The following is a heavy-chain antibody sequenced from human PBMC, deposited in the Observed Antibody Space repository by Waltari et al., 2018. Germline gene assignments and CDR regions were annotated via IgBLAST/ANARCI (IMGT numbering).Heavy chain of an antibody. CDR3: ARDIAAGLSGMDV. J-gene: IGHJ6*02. CDR1: GDRVPSNSAA. CDR2: TYYRSKWYN. D-gene: IGHD6-25*01. Sequence: QVQLQQSGPGLVKPSQTLSLTCAISGDRVPSNSAAWNWNRHAPSRGLEWLVRTYYRSKWYNDYAVSVKSRIPINPDTSKNQFSLQLNSVTPEDTAVYYCARDIAAGLSGMDVWGQGTTVTVSS. V-gene: IGHV6-1*01.